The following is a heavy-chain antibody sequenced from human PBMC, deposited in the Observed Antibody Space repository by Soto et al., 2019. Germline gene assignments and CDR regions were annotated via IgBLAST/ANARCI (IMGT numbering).Heavy chain of an antibody. Sequence: QVQLVESGGGVVQPGRSLRLSCAASGFTFSSYGMHWVRQAPGKWLEWVAVISYDGSNKYYADSVKGRFTISRDNSKNTLYLQMNSLRAEDTAVYYCAKDPTVTTSGVFDYWGQGTLVTVSS. CDR3: AKDPTVTTSGVFDY. J-gene: IGHJ4*02. CDR2: ISYDGSNK. D-gene: IGHD4-17*01. V-gene: IGHV3-30*18. CDR1: GFTFSSYG.